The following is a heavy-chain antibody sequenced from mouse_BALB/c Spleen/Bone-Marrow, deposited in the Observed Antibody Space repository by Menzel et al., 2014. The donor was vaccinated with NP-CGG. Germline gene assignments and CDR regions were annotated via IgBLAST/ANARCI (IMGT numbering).Heavy chain of an antibody. CDR2: INPYNDVT. CDR1: GYIFTSYV. V-gene: IGHV1-14*01. J-gene: IGHJ2*01. Sequence: VQLQQSGPELVKPGTSVKMSCKASGYIFTSYVMDWVKQKPGQGLEWIGYINPYNDVTNYNEKFKGKATLTSDKSPSTAYMEVSSLTSEDSAVYYCAREGWLLRFDYWGQGATLTVSS. D-gene: IGHD2-3*01. CDR3: AREGWLLRFDY.